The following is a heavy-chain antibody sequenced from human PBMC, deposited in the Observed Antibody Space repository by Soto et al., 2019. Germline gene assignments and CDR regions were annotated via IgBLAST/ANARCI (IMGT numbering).Heavy chain of an antibody. CDR2: ISYDGSNK. Sequence: QVQLVESGGGVVQPGRSLRLSCAGSGFTFSAYGMDWVRQAPGKGLEWVAVISYDGSNKYYADSVKGRFTISRDNSKNPLYLQMNSLRAEDTAVYYCAKERMGAGFRGYFDYWGQGTLVTVSS. CDR1: GFTFSAYG. CDR3: AKERMGAGFRGYFDY. V-gene: IGHV3-30*18. J-gene: IGHJ4*02. D-gene: IGHD3-10*01.